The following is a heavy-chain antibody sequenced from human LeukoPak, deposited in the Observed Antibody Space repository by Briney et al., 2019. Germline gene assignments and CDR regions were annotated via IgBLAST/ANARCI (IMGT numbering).Heavy chain of an antibody. V-gene: IGHV4-61*01. Sequence: PSETLSLTCSVSGGSVSSGSYCWSWIRQPPGKGLEWIGYIYYTGSTNYNPSLKSRVTMSVDTSKNQFSLKLSSVTAADTAVYYCARFFEYWGQGTLVTVSS. CDR2: IYYTGST. CDR1: GGSVSSGSYC. CDR3: ARFFEY. J-gene: IGHJ4*02.